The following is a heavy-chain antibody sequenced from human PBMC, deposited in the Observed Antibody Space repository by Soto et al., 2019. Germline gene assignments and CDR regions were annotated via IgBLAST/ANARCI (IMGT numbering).Heavy chain of an antibody. CDR1: GGSISSGGYS. V-gene: IGHV4-30-2*01. D-gene: IGHD3-22*01. CDR2: IYHSGST. Sequence: TLSLTCAVSGGSISSGGYSWSWIRQPPGKGLEWIGYIYHSGSTYYNPSLKSRVTISVDRSKYQFSLKLSSVTAADTAVYYCARSYDSSGYPYGPNWFDPWGQGTLVTVSS. CDR3: ARSYDSSGYPYGPNWFDP. J-gene: IGHJ5*02.